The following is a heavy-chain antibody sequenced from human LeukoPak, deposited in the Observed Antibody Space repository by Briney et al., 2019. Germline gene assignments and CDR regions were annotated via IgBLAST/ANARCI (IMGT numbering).Heavy chain of an antibody. CDR1: GGSISSSNYY. J-gene: IGHJ5*02. Sequence: SETLSLTCAVSGGSISSSNYYWGWIRQPPGKGLEWIGSIYYSGRAYYNPSLKSRVSISVDTSKNQLSLRLSSVTAADTAVYFCGRALRKNYDASGNFDAWGQRTLVSASS. CDR2: IYYSGRA. V-gene: IGHV4-39*01. D-gene: IGHD3-10*01. CDR3: GRALRKNYDASGNFDA.